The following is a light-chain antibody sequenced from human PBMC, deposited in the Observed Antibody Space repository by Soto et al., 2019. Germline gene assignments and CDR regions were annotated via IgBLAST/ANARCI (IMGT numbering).Light chain of an antibody. CDR3: LQHYAWPWT. CDR2: RIF. J-gene: IGKJ1*01. Sequence: IVMTQSPDTPSVSPRKRGTLSHRASQSVNGYLDWFLQKPGQAPRLVLQRIFTRAIGVPARFSGSGSETEFTLTISGLQSEDSGVYYCLQHYAWPWTFGQGTKVDI. CDR1: QSVNGY. V-gene: IGKV3-15*01.